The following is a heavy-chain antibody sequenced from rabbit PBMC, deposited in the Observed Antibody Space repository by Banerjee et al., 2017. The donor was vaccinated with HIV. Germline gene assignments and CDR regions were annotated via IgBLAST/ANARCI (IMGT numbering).Heavy chain of an antibody. CDR3: ARDDYGFNL. J-gene: IGHJ4*01. V-gene: IGHV1S45*01. CDR2: IYTDSGIT. Sequence: QEQLEESGGGLVKPGGTLTLTCKASGIDFSSYYYMCWVRQAPGKGLEWIACIYTDSGITYYASWARGRFTISKTSSTTVTLQMTSLTAADTATYFCARDDYGFNLWGQGTLVTVS. D-gene: IGHD2-1*01. CDR1: GIDFSSYYY.